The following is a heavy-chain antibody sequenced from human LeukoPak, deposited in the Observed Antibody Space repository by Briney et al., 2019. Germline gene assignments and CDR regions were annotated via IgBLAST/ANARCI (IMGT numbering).Heavy chain of an antibody. Sequence: SETLSLTCTVSGGSISSYYWSWIRQPPGKGLEWIGYIYYSGSTNYNPSLKSRVTISVDTSKNQFSLKLSSVTAADTAVYYCARQRRDGYKGYWFDPWGQGTLVTVSS. V-gene: IGHV4-59*08. CDR1: GGSISSYY. CDR3: ARQRRDGYKGYWFDP. D-gene: IGHD5-24*01. J-gene: IGHJ5*02. CDR2: IYYSGST.